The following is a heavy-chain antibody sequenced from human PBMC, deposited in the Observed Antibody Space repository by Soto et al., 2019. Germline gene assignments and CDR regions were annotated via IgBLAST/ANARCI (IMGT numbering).Heavy chain of an antibody. D-gene: IGHD6-13*01. CDR3: AIVHKAAVGTHDAFDI. CDR1: GYTFTSYD. J-gene: IGHJ3*02. CDR2: MNPNSGNT. Sequence: ASVKVSCKASGYTFTSYDINWVRQATGQGLEWMGWMNPNSGNTGYAQKFQGRVTMTRNTSISTAYMELSSLRSEDTAVYYCAIVHKAAVGTHDAFDIWGQGTMVTVSS. V-gene: IGHV1-8*01.